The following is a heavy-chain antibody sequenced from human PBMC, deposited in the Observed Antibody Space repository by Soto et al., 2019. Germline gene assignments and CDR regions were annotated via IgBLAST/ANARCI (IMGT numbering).Heavy chain of an antibody. J-gene: IGHJ4*02. D-gene: IGHD3-10*01. CDR2: ISGSGGST. Sequence: GGSLRLSCAASGFTFSSYAMSWVRQAPGKGLEWVSAISGSGGSTYYADSVKGRFTISRDNSKNTLYLQMNSLRAEDTAVYYCAKVPMVRGVINGYFDYWGQGTLVTVSS. CDR3: AKVPMVRGVINGYFDY. CDR1: GFTFSSYA. V-gene: IGHV3-23*01.